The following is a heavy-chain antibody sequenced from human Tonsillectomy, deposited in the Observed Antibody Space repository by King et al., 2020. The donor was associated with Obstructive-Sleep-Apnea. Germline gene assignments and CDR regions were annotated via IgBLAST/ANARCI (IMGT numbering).Heavy chain of an antibody. V-gene: IGHV4-59*08. CDR1: GCSISSDY. CDR2: IYSSGST. D-gene: IGHD3-9*01. Sequence: VQLQESGPGLVKPSETLSLTGTVSGCSISSDYWSWIRQPPGKGLEGIGDIYSSGSTNFSNPSLKIRVTLSVDTSNNLFSLKLSSVTAADTAVYYCARYGVDILTGYYRNDLWGQGTMVTVSS. CDR3: ARYGVDILTGYYRNDL. J-gene: IGHJ3*01.